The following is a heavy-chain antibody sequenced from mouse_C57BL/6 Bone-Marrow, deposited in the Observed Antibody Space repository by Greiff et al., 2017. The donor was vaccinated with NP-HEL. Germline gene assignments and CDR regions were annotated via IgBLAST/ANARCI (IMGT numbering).Heavy chain of an antibody. D-gene: IGHD1-1*01. V-gene: IGHV8-8*01. CDR1: GFSLSTFGMG. Sequence: QVQLKESGPGILQPSQTLSLTCSFSGFSLSTFGMGVGWIRQPSGKGLEWLAHIWWDDDKYYNPALKSRLTISKDTSKNQVFLKIANVDTADTATYYCARIGVYYYGSSYVCAWFAYWGQGTLVTVSA. CDR3: ARIGVYYYGSSYVCAWFAY. CDR2: IWWDDDK. J-gene: IGHJ3*01.